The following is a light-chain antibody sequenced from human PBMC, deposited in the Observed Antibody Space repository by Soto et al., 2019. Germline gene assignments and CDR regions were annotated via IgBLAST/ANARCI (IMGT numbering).Light chain of an antibody. V-gene: IGKV3-11*01. Sequence: EIVLTQSPATLSLSPGERASLSCRASESIRTFLAWYQQKPGQAPRLLIYGASSRATGIPARFSGSGSGADFALTISNLEPEDSAVYYCQQRSNWPPYTFGQGTKLEIK. CDR2: GAS. J-gene: IGKJ2*01. CDR3: QQRSNWPPYT. CDR1: ESIRTF.